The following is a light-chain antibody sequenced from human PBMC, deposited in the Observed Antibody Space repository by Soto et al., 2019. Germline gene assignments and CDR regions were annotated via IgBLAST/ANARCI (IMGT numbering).Light chain of an antibody. CDR3: QQHGSSPWT. CDR2: GAS. V-gene: IGKV3-20*01. CDR1: QRVSSSY. Sequence: EIGLTQSPGTLSLSPGERATLSCRARQRVSSSYLAWYQQRPGQAPRLLICGASIRATGIPDRFSGSGSGTDFTLTISRLEPEDFAVYFCQQHGSSPWTFGQGTKVDIK. J-gene: IGKJ1*01.